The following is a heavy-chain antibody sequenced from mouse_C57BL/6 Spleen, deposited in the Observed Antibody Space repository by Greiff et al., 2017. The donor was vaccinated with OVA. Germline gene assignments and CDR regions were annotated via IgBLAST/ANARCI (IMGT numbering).Heavy chain of an antibody. V-gene: IGHV1-50*01. CDR1: GYTFTSYW. D-gene: IGHD3-2*02. CDR3: ARWLRLVAEVPWYFDV. Sequence: QVQLQQPGAELVKPGASVKLSCKASGYTFTSYWMQWVKQRPGQGLEWIGEIDPSDSYTNYNPKFKGKATLTVDTSSSPAYMQLSSLTSEDSAVYYGARWLRLVAEVPWYFDVGGTGTTVTVSS. CDR2: IDPSDSYT. J-gene: IGHJ1*03.